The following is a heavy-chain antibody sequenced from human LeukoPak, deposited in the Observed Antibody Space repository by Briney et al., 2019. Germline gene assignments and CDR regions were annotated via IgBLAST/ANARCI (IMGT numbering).Heavy chain of an antibody. CDR3: ATAYPPVAGTDYYYYYYMDV. D-gene: IGHD6-19*01. CDR1: GYTLPELS. Sequence: ASVKASCQVSGYTLPELSMHWVRRAPGKGGEWVGGFYSEGGETIYAQKFQGRVTMTEDTSTDTAYTELSSLRSEDTAVFYCATAYPPVAGTDYYYYYYMDVWGKGTTVTISS. CDR2: FYSEGGET. V-gene: IGHV1-24*01. J-gene: IGHJ6*03.